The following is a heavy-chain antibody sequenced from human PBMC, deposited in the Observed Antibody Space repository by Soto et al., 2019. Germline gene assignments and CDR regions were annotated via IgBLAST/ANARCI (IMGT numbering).Heavy chain of an antibody. CDR1: GYTFTSYG. CDR3: ARDWYCSGATRHNRLAP. V-gene: IGHV1-18*04. CDR2: IRTYNGDT. Sequence: ASVKVSCKASGYTFTSYGISWVRQAPGQGPEWMGWIRTYNGDTNYAQKLQGRVTMTTDTSTSTAYMELRGLRSDDTAVYYCARDWYCSGATRHNRLAPWGQGTLVTVSS. D-gene: IGHD2-15*01. J-gene: IGHJ5*02.